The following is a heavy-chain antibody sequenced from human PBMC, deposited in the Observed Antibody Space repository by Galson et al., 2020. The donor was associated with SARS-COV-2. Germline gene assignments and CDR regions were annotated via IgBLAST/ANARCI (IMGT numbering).Heavy chain of an antibody. CDR2: IKPDGSER. J-gene: IGHJ5*02. V-gene: IGHV3-7*01. CDR3: AREWT. Sequence: GESLKISCATSGFTLSNYWMSWVRQAPGKGLEWVANIKPDGSERYYLDSVKGRFTISRDNAKNSLYLQMNSLRDEDTAVYYCAREWTWGQGTLVTVSS. CDR1: GFTLSNYW.